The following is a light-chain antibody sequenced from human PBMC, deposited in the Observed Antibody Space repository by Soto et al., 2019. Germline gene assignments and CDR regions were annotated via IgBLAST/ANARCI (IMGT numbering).Light chain of an antibody. CDR1: NSDVGGYNY. CDR3: SSYTYINTE. J-gene: IGLJ3*02. Sequence: QSVLTQPASVSGSPGQSITISCTGTNSDVGGYNYVSWYQQHPGKAPKLIIYEVTNRPSGVSNRFSGSKSGNTASLTISGLQAEDEADYYCSSYTYINTEFXGGTKVTVL. V-gene: IGLV2-14*01. CDR2: EVT.